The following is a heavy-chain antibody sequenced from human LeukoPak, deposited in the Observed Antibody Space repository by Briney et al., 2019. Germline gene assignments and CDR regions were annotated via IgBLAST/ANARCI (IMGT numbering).Heavy chain of an antibody. CDR2: TYYRSKWYY. V-gene: IGHV6-1*01. Sequence: SQTLSLTCAISGDNVSSNSAAWNWIRQSPSRGLEWLGRTYYRSKWYYDYAVSVKSRMTINPDTSKNQFSLQLNSVTPEDTAVYYCARGGSGWSVSLFDPWGQGTLVTVSS. J-gene: IGHJ5*02. CDR3: ARGGSGWSVSLFDP. CDR1: GDNVSSNSAA. D-gene: IGHD6-13*01.